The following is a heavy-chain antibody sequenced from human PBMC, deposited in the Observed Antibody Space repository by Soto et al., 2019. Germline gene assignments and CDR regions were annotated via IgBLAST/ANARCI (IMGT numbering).Heavy chain of an antibody. V-gene: IGHV3-7*01. D-gene: IGHD2-15*01. CDR2: IKQDGSEK. Sequence: GGSLRLSCAASGFTFSSYWMSWVRQAPGKGLEWVANIKQDGSEKYYVDSVKGRFTISRDNAKNSLYLQMNSLRAEDTAVYYCARDIVVVVAAEYYFDYWGQGTLVTVSS. J-gene: IGHJ4*02. CDR1: GFTFSSYW. CDR3: ARDIVVVVAAEYYFDY.